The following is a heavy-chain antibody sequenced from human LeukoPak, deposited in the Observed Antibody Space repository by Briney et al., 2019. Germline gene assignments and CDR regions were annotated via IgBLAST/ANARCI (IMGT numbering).Heavy chain of an antibody. CDR1: DGSITNYNYY. D-gene: IGHD5-12*01. J-gene: IGHJ3*02. CDR2: LYYSGRI. V-gene: IGHV4-39*01. CDR3: SRYTRLGDSGYENAFDI. Sequence: SETLSLTCSVSDGSITNYNYYWDWIRQPPGKGLEWIGDLYYSGRIHYNPSLKSRVTISVDTSKKQSSLKLNSVTGAATAVHYCSRYTRLGDSGYENAFDIWGQGTMVTVSS.